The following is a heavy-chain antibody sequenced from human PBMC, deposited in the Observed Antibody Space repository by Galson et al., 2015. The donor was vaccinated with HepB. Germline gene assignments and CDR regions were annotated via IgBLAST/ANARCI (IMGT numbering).Heavy chain of an antibody. CDR2: ISASGDDT. V-gene: IGHV3-23*01. D-gene: IGHD3-22*01. CDR1: GFAFSNYV. CDR3: AAGYYDGDLGRD. J-gene: IGHJ4*02. Sequence: SLRLSCAASGFAFSNYVMSWVRQAPGKGLEWVSTISASGDDTYYADPVQGRFTISRDNSKNTLNVQMNSLSADDTAVYYCAAGYYDGDLGRDWGQGTLVIVSS.